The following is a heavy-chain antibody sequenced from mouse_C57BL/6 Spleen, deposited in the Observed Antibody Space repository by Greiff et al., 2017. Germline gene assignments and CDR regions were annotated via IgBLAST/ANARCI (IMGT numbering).Heavy chain of an antibody. Sequence: EVHLVESGGDLVKPGGSLKLSCAASGFTFSSYGMSWVRQTPDQRLEWVATIRSCGSYTYYPDSVKGRSTFSRDKAKNTPYLQMSSLQSEDTAMYDCAGYDGNCGPWFAYWGQGTLVTVSA. J-gene: IGHJ3*01. CDR1: GFTFSSYG. D-gene: IGHD2-3*01. CDR3: AGYDGNCGPWFAY. V-gene: IGHV5-6*01. CDR2: IRSCGSYT.